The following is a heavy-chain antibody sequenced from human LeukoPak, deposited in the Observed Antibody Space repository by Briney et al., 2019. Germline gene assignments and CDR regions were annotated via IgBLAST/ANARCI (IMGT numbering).Heavy chain of an antibody. CDR2: MNSDGTTT. Sequence: AGGSLRLSCAASGGSFSNSWMHWVRQAPGKGLVWVSRMNSDGTTTYYADSVKGRFTISRDNAKNTLFLQMNSLRPEDTALYYCASDPYLANFWTGYPHYWGPGTLVTVSS. D-gene: IGHD3/OR15-3a*01. CDR1: GGSFSNSW. J-gene: IGHJ4*02. V-gene: IGHV3-74*01. CDR3: ASDPYLANFWTGYPHY.